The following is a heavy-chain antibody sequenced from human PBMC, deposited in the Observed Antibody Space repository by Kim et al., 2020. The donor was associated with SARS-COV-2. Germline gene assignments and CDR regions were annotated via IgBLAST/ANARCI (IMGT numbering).Heavy chain of an antibody. D-gene: IGHD3-22*01. V-gene: IGHV1-24*01. CDR2: FDPEDGET. CDR3: ATGDYYYDSSGTFYYYYGMDV. Sequence: ASVKVSCKVXGYTLTELSMHWVRQAPGKGLEWMGGFDPEDGETIYAQKFQGRVTMTEDTSTDTAYMELSSLRSEDTAVYYCATGDYYYDSSGTFYYYYGMDVWGQGTTVTVSS. CDR1: GYTLTELS. J-gene: IGHJ6*02.